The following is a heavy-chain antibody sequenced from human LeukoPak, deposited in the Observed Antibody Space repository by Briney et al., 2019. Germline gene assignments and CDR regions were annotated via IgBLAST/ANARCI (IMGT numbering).Heavy chain of an antibody. CDR3: ARRRAEGGSNGHYNWFDP. J-gene: IGHJ5*02. D-gene: IGHD6-13*01. V-gene: IGHV4-59*08. CDR1: GDSINAYY. Sequence: SETLSLTCTVSGDSINAYYWGWIRQPPGKGLEWIGYIYFSETTKYNPSLESRVTISVDTSKNQFSLKLSPVTAADTAVYYCARRRAEGGSNGHYNWFDPWGQGILVTVSS. CDR2: IYFSETT.